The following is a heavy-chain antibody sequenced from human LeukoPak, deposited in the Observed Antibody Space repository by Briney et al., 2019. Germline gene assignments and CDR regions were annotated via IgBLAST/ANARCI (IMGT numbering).Heavy chain of an antibody. CDR2: ISYDGTNR. J-gene: IGHJ4*02. V-gene: IGHV3-30-3*01. CDR3: ARERAAAGLDY. CDR1: GFTFSSYA. Sequence: PGGSLRLSCAASGFTFSSYATHWVRQTPGKGLEWVAVISYDGTNRYYAVSVRGQFTISRDNSKNMLYLQMNSLRAEDTAVYYCARERAAAGLDYWGQGTLVTVSS. D-gene: IGHD6-13*01.